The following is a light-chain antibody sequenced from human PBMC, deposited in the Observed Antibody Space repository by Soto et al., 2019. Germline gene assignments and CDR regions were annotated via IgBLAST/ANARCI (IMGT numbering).Light chain of an antibody. Sequence: DIQMTQSPSTLSASVGDRVTITCRASQILNNSLSWYQQKPGKAPNLLISGAFNLQSGVPSRFGGGGSGTYFTLTSSSLQPEDFATYYCQQSYITLYSFGQGTRLEIK. V-gene: IGKV1-39*01. CDR3: QQSYITLYS. J-gene: IGKJ2*01. CDR1: QILNNS. CDR2: GAF.